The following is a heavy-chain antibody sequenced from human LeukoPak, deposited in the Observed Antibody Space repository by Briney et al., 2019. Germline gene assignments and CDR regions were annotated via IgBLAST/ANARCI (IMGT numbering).Heavy chain of an antibody. CDR3: ARARKENYYDSSGRWFDR. J-gene: IGHJ5*02. CDR2: INHSGST. V-gene: IGHV4-34*01. D-gene: IGHD3-22*01. CDR1: GGSFSGYY. Sequence: SETLSLTCAVYGGSFSGYYWSWIRQPPGKGLEWIGEINHSGSTNYNPPLKSRVTISVDTSKNQFSLKLSSVTAADTAIYYCARARKENYYDSSGRWFDRWGQGTLVTVSS.